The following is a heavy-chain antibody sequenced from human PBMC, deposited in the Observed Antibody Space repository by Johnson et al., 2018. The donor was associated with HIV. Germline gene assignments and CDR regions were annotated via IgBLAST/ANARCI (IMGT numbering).Heavy chain of an antibody. CDR1: GFTFSSYA. V-gene: IGHV3-30*04. CDR3: ARDLGVVVVIPRAFDI. CDR2: ISYDGSNK. J-gene: IGHJ3*02. Sequence: VQLVESGGGVVQPGRSLRLSCAASGFTFSSYAMHWVRQAPGKGLEWVAVISYDGSNKYYADSVKGRFTISRDNSKNTLYLQMNSLRAEDTAVYYCARDLGVVVVIPRAFDIWGQGTMVTVSP. D-gene: IGHD2-21*01.